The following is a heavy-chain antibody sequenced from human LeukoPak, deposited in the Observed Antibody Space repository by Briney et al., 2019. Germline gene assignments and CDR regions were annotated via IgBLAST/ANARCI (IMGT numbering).Heavy chain of an antibody. J-gene: IGHJ5*02. CDR3: ARGGNYWPQWWFDP. V-gene: IGHV4-59*01. Sequence: SETLSLTCTVSGGSISTYYWSWIRQPPGKGLEWIGYIYYTGSTSYNPSLKSRVTMSLDASKNQFSLELNSVTPADTAVYYCARGGNYWPQWWFDPWGQGTLVSVSS. D-gene: IGHD1-26*01. CDR2: IYYTGST. CDR1: GGSISTYY.